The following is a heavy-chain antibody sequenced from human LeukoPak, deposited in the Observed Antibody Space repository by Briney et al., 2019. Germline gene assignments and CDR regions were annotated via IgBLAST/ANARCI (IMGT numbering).Heavy chain of an antibody. Sequence: ASVKVSCKASGYTFTGYYMHWVRQAPGQGLEWMGWINPNSGGTNYAQKFQGRVTMTRDTSISTAYMELSRLRSDDTAVYYCARLVAVPAATGGMDVWGQGTTVTVSS. CDR1: GYTFTGYY. CDR3: ARLVAVPAATGGMDV. J-gene: IGHJ6*02. D-gene: IGHD2-2*01. CDR2: INPNSGGT. V-gene: IGHV1-2*02.